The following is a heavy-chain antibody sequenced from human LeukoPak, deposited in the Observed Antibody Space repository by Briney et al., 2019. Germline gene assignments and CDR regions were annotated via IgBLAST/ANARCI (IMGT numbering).Heavy chain of an antibody. CDR3: ARGESSYCSGGCYFAS. D-gene: IGHD2-21*02. CDR1: GFTFSSYA. J-gene: IGHJ5*01. Sequence: PGGSPRLSCAASGFTFSSYAMHWVRQAPGKGLEWVAVISYDGSNKYYADSVKGRFTVSRDNGKRSLYLHMNSLRAEDTAMYYCARGESSYCSGGCYFASWGQGTLVTISS. V-gene: IGHV3-30*04. CDR2: ISYDGSNK.